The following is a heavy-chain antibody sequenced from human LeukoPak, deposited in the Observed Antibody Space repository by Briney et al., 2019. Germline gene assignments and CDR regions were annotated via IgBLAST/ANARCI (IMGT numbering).Heavy chain of an antibody. D-gene: IGHD5-12*01. V-gene: IGHV3-13*01. Sequence: GGSLRPSCAASGFTFSSYDMHWVCQATGKGLEWVSAIGTAGDTYYPGSVKGRFTISRENAKSSLYLQMNSLRAGDTAVYYCARVRKYSGYYSWYFDLWGRGTLVTVSS. CDR2: IGTAGDT. J-gene: IGHJ2*01. CDR1: GFTFSSYD. CDR3: ARVRKYSGYYSWYFDL.